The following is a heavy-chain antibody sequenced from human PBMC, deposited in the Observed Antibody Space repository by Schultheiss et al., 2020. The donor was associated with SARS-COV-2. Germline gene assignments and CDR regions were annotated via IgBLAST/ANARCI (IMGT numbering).Heavy chain of an antibody. Sequence: GGSLRLSCAASGFTFSASAVHWVRQASGKGLEWVAVISYDGSNKYYADSVKGRFTISRDNSKNTLYLQMNSLRAEDTAVHYCARTYYYDSSGYYGGQVVITAVAFDIWGQGTMVT. V-gene: IGHV3-30*04. CDR2: ISYDGSNK. J-gene: IGHJ3*02. CDR1: GFTFSASA. CDR3: ARTYYYDSSGYYGGQVVITAVAFDI. D-gene: IGHD3-22*01.